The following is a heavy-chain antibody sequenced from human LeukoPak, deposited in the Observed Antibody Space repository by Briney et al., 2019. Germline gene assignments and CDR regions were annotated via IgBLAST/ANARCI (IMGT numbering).Heavy chain of an antibody. Sequence: PGGSLRVSSTDPRFTFTSYWINRVRPAPRKRVSWVARINCDGSRTNYADSVKGRFTISRDNAKNTLYLQMNSLRAEDTAMYYCTRFAPGGQDWGQGTLVTVSS. D-gene: IGHD3-10*01. CDR1: RFTFTSYW. CDR2: INCDGSRT. J-gene: IGHJ4*02. V-gene: IGHV3-74*01. CDR3: TRFAPGGQD.